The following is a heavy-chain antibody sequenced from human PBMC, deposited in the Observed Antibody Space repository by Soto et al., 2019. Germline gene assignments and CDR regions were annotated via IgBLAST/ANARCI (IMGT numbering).Heavy chain of an antibody. CDR1: GGSFSAYD. V-gene: IGHV4-34*01. J-gene: IGHJ4*02. CDR2: INHSGST. D-gene: IGHD1-26*01. Sequence: SETLSLTCAVYGGSFSAYDWTWIRQPPGTGLEWIGEINHSGSTNYNPSLKSRVTISVDTSKNQFSLKLTSVTAADTAVYHCARHVGNSPTGSWGQGTLVTVSS. CDR3: ARHVGNSPTGS.